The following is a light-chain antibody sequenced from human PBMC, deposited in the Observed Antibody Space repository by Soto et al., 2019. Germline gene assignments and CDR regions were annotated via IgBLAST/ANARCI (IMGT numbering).Light chain of an antibody. CDR1: QTVSSY. Sequence: EIVLTQSPATLSLSPGDRATLSCRASQTVSSYLAWYRQKPGQAPRLLIYDASSRATGIPARFSGSGSGTDFTRTITSLEPEDFAVYYCQQRSDWPSTFGGGTKVEIK. J-gene: IGKJ4*01. V-gene: IGKV3-11*01. CDR3: QQRSDWPST. CDR2: DAS.